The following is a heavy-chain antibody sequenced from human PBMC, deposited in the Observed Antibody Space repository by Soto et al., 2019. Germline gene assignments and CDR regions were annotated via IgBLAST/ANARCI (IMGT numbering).Heavy chain of an antibody. Sequence: SETLSLTCTVSGGSISSSSYYWGWIRQPPGKGLEWIGSIYYSGSTYYNPSLKSRVTISVDTSKNQFSLKLSSVTAADTAVYYCAIEYSSSPPYYPIGYWGQGTLVTVSS. CDR3: AIEYSSSPPYYPIGY. V-gene: IGHV4-39*01. CDR2: IYYSGST. D-gene: IGHD6-6*01. J-gene: IGHJ4*02. CDR1: GGSISSSSYY.